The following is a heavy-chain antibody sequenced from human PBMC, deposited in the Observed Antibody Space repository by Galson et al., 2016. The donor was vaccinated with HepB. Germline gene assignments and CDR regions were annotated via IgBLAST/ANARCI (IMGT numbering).Heavy chain of an antibody. CDR3: AKASID. CDR1: GFTFRKYA. V-gene: IGHV3-23*01. CDR2: ISASGTSA. J-gene: IGHJ4*02. Sequence: SLRLSCAASGFTFRKYAMGWVRQAPGKGLEWVSHISASGTSAHYADSVKGRFNISRDNSKNTVYFQMNSLRVEDTAVYYCAKASIDWGQGTLVTVSS. D-gene: IGHD3-3*02.